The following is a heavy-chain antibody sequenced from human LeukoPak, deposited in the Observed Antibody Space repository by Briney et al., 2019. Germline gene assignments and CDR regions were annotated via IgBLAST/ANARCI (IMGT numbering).Heavy chain of an antibody. D-gene: IGHD6-13*01. CDR2: INHSGST. Sequence: SETLSLTCTVFGGSFTDYFWTWIRHSPGKGLEWIGEINHSGSTNYNPSIKSRVTISVDTSKNQFSLNLTSVTAADTAVYYCARLYIGGYSRSTNYNWFDPWGQGTLVTASS. CDR1: GGSFTDYF. J-gene: IGHJ5*02. CDR3: ARLYIGGYSRSTNYNWFDP. V-gene: IGHV4-34*01.